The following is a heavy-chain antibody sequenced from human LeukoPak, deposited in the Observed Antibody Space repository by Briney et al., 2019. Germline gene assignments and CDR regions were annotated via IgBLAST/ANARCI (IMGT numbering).Heavy chain of an antibody. CDR3: ARLIAVAGTDY. CDR1: GGPFSGYY. CDR2: IKHSGST. Sequence: SETLSLTCAVYGGPFSGYYWSWLRQPPGEGLEGIGEIKHSGSTKYNQSLKSRVTISVDTSKNQFSLKLSSVTAADTAVYYCARLIAVAGTDYWGQGTLVTVSS. J-gene: IGHJ4*02. D-gene: IGHD6-19*01. V-gene: IGHV4-34*01.